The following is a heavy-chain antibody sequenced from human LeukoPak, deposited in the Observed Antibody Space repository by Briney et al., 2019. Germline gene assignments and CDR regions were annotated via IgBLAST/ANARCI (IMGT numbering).Heavy chain of an antibody. CDR3: ARSIIGTRSKFDY. J-gene: IGHJ4*02. Sequence: PSETLSLTCIVSGGSISSYYWSWIRQPPGKGLEWIGYVYYSGSTNYNPSLKSRVTISVDTSKNHFSLKLSSVTAADTAVYSCARSIIGTRSKFDYWGQGTLVTVSS. CDR1: GGSISSYY. D-gene: IGHD1/OR15-1a*01. CDR2: VYYSGST. V-gene: IGHV4-59*08.